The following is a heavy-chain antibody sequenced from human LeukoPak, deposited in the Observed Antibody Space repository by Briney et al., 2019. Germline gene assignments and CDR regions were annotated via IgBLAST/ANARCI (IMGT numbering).Heavy chain of an antibody. V-gene: IGHV4-34*01. Sequence: SGTLSLTCAVYGGSFSGYYWSWIRQTPGKGLEWIGEINLSGSTNYNPSLKSRVTISADTSKNQFSLKLSSVTAADTAVYYCARGRGIQLWFSPGHFDLWGRGTLVTVSS. D-gene: IGHD5-18*01. CDR2: INLSGST. CDR1: GGSFSGYY. J-gene: IGHJ2*01. CDR3: ARGRGIQLWFSPGHFDL.